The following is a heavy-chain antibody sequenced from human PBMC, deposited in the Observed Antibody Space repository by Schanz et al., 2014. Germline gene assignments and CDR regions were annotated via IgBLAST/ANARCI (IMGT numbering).Heavy chain of an antibody. V-gene: IGHV3-23*04. CDR3: AKGMGYCSGGTCYDCYYYGLDV. Sequence: QLVGSGGGLIQPGGSLRLSCAASGFTFNSYAMTWVRQAPGKGLEWVSSISHSGGSKYYADSVKGRFTISRDNSENTLYLQMNSLSADDTAVFYCAKGMGYCSGGTCYDCYYYGLDVWGQGTTVTVSS. CDR2: ISHSGGSK. D-gene: IGHD2-15*01. CDR1: GFTFNSYA. J-gene: IGHJ6*02.